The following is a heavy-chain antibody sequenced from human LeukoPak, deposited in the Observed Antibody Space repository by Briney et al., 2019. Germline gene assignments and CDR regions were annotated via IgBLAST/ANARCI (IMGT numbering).Heavy chain of an antibody. V-gene: IGHV1-3*01. CDR1: GYTFTSYA. Sequence: GASVKVSCKASGYTFTSYAMHWVRQAPGQRLEWMGWINAGNGNTKYSQKFQGRVTITRDTSASTAYMELSSLRSEDTAVYYCARDLPYDILTGYSPHSWFDPWGQGTLVTVSS. D-gene: IGHD3-9*01. CDR2: INAGNGNT. J-gene: IGHJ5*02. CDR3: ARDLPYDILTGYSPHSWFDP.